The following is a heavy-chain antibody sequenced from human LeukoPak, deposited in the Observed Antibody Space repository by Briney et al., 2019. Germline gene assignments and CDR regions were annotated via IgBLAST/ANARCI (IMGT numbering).Heavy chain of an antibody. J-gene: IGHJ4*02. Sequence: GGSLRLSCAASRFSFGTYTLHWFRQAPGQGLEYVSAISGNGADTYYANSLRGRFRISRDNAKNTMFLQMDSLRIDGTAAYYCAREFPGYSFGSFDSWGQGTLVSVSS. V-gene: IGHV3-64*01. CDR2: ISGNGADT. CDR3: AREFPGYSFGSFDS. CDR1: RFSFGTYT. D-gene: IGHD5-18*01.